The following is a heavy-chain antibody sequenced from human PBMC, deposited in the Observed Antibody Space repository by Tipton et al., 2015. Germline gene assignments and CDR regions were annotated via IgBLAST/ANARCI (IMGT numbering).Heavy chain of an antibody. V-gene: IGHV4-39*01. CDR1: GGSISDTRYF. J-gene: IGHJ4*02. CDR2: VYFRGST. D-gene: IGHD3-3*01. CDR3: ARAPSDYDIWSGTFEY. Sequence: TLSLTCTVSGGSISDTRYFWGWIRQTPGKGLEWIGSVYFRGSTAHNPSLKSRVTISVDTSKKQFSLRLSSVTAADTAVYYCARAPSDYDIWSGTFEYWGQGTLVTVSS.